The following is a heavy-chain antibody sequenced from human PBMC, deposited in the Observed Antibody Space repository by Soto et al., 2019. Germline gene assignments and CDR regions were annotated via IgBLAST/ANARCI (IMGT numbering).Heavy chain of an antibody. V-gene: IGHV3-23*01. Sequence: PGGSLRLSCAASGFTFSSYAMSWVRQAPGKGLEWVSAISGSGGSTYYADSVKGRFTISRDNSKNTLYLQMNSMRAEDTAVYYCAKDQYYYDSSGYYSPREPFDYWGQGTLVTV. CDR2: ISGSGGST. CDR3: AKDQYYYDSSGYYSPREPFDY. D-gene: IGHD3-22*01. J-gene: IGHJ4*02. CDR1: GFTFSSYA.